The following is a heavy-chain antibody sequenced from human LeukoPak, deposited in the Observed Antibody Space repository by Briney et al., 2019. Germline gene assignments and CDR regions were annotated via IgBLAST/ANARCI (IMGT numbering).Heavy chain of an antibody. CDR3: ARGKIATAQAYYYYYYGMDV. Sequence: TSETLSLTCAVYGGSFSGYYWSWIRQPPGKGLEWIGEINHSGSTNYNPSLKSRVTISVDTSKNQFSLKLSSVTAADTAVYYCARGKIATAQAYYYYYYGMDVWGQGTTVTVSS. CDR1: GGSFSGYY. D-gene: IGHD5-24*01. V-gene: IGHV4-34*01. J-gene: IGHJ6*02. CDR2: INHSGST.